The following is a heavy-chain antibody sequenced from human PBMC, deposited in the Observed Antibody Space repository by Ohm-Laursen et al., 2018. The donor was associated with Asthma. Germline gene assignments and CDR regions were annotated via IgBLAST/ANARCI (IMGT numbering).Heavy chain of an antibody. V-gene: IGHV3-23*01. CDR1: GFTFNKHP. J-gene: IGHJ4*02. Sequence: SLRLSCTASGFTFNKHPMTWVRQAPGKGLEWVSAIDGSGGRTYYADSVKGRFTISRDNPRNTLYLQMNSLRAEDTAVYYCAKDSSEVVAADEYWGQGTLVTVSS. CDR3: AKDSSEVVAADEY. CDR2: IDGSGGRT. D-gene: IGHD2-15*01.